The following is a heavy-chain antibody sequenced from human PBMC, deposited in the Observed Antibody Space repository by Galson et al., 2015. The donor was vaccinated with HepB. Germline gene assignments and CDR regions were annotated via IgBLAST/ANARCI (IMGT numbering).Heavy chain of an antibody. D-gene: IGHD3-10*01. CDR3: ARALGLWFGTYYGMDV. CDR1: GYTFTSYD. CDR2: MNPNSGNT. Sequence: SVKVSCKASGYTFTSYDINWVRQATGQGLEWMGWMNPNSGNTGYAQKFQGRVTMTRNTSISTAYMELSSLRSEDTAVYYCARALGLWFGTYYGMDVWGQGTTVTVSS. V-gene: IGHV1-8*01. J-gene: IGHJ6*02.